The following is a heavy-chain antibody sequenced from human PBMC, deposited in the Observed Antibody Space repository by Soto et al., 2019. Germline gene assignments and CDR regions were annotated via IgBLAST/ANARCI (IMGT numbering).Heavy chain of an antibody. V-gene: IGHV4-4*02. CDR2: SYHSGGN. CDR1: GGSISSSNW. J-gene: IGHJ4*02. CDR3: ARRPYCGCDCSRRCDY. D-gene: IGHD2-21*02. Sequence: QVQLQESGPGLVKPSGTLSLTCAVSGGSISSSNWWSWVRQPPGKGLEWIGESYHSGGNNYNPSLKSRVTIPVATSKNQFSLKLSSVTAADTAVYYCARRPYCGCDCSRRCDYWGQGTLVTVSS.